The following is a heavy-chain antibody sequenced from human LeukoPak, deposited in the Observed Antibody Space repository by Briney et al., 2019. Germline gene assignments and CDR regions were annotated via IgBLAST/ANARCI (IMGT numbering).Heavy chain of an antibody. CDR2: ISSNGGST. D-gene: IGHD4-11*01. CDR3: ARSGRFSVTPFDY. CDR1: GFTFSSYA. Sequence: GGSLRLSCAASGFTFSSYAMHWVRQAPGKGLEYVSAISSNGGSTYYANSVKGRFTISRDNSKNTLYLQMGSLRAEDMAVYYCARSGRFSVTPFDYWGQGTLVTVSS. J-gene: IGHJ4*02. V-gene: IGHV3-64*01.